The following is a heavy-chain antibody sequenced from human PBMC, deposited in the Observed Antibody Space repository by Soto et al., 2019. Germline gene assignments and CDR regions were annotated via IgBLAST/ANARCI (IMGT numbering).Heavy chain of an antibody. Sequence: SETLSLTCTVSGASIRSTDYYWSWIRQALGKGLEWIGYVYYTGSTYYNPSLMSRLTISVDTSKNQFSLKLTSVTAAETAVYYCVRTARQGAVAPHWFDRWGQGTQVT. D-gene: IGHD2-21*02. CDR1: GASIRSTDYY. CDR3: VRTARQGAVAPHWFDR. CDR2: VYYTGST. V-gene: IGHV4-30-4*01. J-gene: IGHJ5*02.